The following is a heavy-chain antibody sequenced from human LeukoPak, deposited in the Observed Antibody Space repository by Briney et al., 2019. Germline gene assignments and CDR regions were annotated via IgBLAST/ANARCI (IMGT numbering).Heavy chain of an antibody. D-gene: IGHD1-26*01. CDR1: GFTSSSYS. V-gene: IGHV3-21*01. CDR2: ISSSSSYI. Sequence: GGSLRLSCAASGFTSSSYSMNWVRQAPGKGLEWVSSISSSSSYIYYADSVKGRFTISRDNAKNSLYLQMNSLRAEDTAEYYCARDDVYSGGAFDIWGQGTMVTVSS. J-gene: IGHJ3*02. CDR3: ARDDVYSGGAFDI.